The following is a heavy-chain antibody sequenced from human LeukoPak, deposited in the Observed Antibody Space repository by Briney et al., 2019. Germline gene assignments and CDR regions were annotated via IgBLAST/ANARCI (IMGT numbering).Heavy chain of an antibody. J-gene: IGHJ4*02. Sequence: GGSLRLSCAASGFTFSNYAMSWVRQAPGKGLEWVSGISGSGGSTYYADSVKGRITISRDNSKNTLYLQMNSLRAEDTAVYYCARNGRLQKYYFDYWGQGTLVTVSS. CDR2: ISGSGGST. CDR1: GFTFSNYA. CDR3: ARNGRLQKYYFDY. V-gene: IGHV3-23*01. D-gene: IGHD4-11*01.